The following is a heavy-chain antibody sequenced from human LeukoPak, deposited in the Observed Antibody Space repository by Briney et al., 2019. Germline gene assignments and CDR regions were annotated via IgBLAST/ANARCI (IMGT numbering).Heavy chain of an antibody. Sequence: GASVKVSCKASGYTFTSYGISRVRQAPGQGLEWMGWISAYNGNTNYAQKLQGRVTMTTDTSTSTAYMELRSLRSDDTAVYYCARDWRREYSSGWYGLGFDYWGQGTLVTVSS. V-gene: IGHV1-18*01. CDR1: GYTFTSYG. CDR3: ARDWRREYSSGWYGLGFDY. J-gene: IGHJ4*02. CDR2: ISAYNGNT. D-gene: IGHD6-19*01.